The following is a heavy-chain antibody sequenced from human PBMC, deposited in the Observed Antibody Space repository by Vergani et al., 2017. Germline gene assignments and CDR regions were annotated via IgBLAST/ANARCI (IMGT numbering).Heavy chain of an antibody. V-gene: IGHV1-18*01. Sequence: QVQLVQSGAEVKKPGASVKVSCKASGYTFSTYGISWVRQAPGQGLEWMGWISAYNGNTNYPEKFQGRLTMTTDTSTRTAYMELRSLRSDDTAVYCCARDRGPYTALDPYHPTWGQGTLVTVSS. CDR3: ARDRGPYTALDPYHPT. J-gene: IGHJ5*02. D-gene: IGHD5-18*01. CDR1: GYTFSTYG. CDR2: ISAYNGNT.